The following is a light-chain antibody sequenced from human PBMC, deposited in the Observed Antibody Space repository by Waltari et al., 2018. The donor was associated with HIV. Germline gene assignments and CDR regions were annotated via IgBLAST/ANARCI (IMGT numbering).Light chain of an antibody. CDR3: QQYYAWPPRYT. CDR2: GAS. Sequence: EIVMTLSPATLSVSPGERVTLSCRASHNINRDLACYQSNPGQSPRLLIYGASTRATGIPARFSGSGSGTEFTLTISSLQSEDFAVYYCQQYYAWPPRYTFGQGTKLEIK. V-gene: IGKV3-15*01. J-gene: IGKJ2*01. CDR1: HNINRD.